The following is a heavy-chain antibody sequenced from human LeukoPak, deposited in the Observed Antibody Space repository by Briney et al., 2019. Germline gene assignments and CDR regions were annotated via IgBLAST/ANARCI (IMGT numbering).Heavy chain of an antibody. D-gene: IGHD6-13*01. V-gene: IGHV4-34*01. Sequence: SETLSLTCAVYGGSFSGYYWSWIRQPPGKGLEWIGEINHSGSTNYNPSLKSRVTISVDTSKNQVSLKLSSVTAADTAVYYCARGRIAALDYWGQGTLVTVSS. CDR1: GGSFSGYY. CDR3: ARGRIAALDY. J-gene: IGHJ4*02. CDR2: INHSGST.